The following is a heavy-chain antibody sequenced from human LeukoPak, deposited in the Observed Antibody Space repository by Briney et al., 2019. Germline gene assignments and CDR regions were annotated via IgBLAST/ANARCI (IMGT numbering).Heavy chain of an antibody. D-gene: IGHD6-19*01. Sequence: SETLSLTCAVSGGSISRGGYSWSWIRQPPGKGLEWIGYFYYSGSTYYNPSLKSRVTISVDTSKNQFSLKLSSVTAADTAVYYCARVGYSSGWPRPRTSNWFDPWGQGTLVTVSS. CDR3: ARVGYSSGWPRPRTSNWFDP. J-gene: IGHJ5*02. CDR2: FYYSGST. V-gene: IGHV4-30-4*07. CDR1: GGSISRGGYS.